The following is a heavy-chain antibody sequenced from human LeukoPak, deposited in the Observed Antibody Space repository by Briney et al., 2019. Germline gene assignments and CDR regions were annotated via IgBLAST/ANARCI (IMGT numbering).Heavy chain of an antibody. J-gene: IGHJ3*02. V-gene: IGHV3-23*01. Sequence: GGSLRLSCAASRFTFSSYAMSWVRQAPGKGLEWVSVISNSGGSTYYVDSVKGRFTISRDNSKNTVYLQMNSLRAEDTAVYYCAKDFGRGIVVVPAAFYDAFDIWGQGTMVTVSS. CDR3: AKDFGRGIVVVPAAFYDAFDI. CDR2: ISNSGGST. D-gene: IGHD2-2*01. CDR1: RFTFSSYA.